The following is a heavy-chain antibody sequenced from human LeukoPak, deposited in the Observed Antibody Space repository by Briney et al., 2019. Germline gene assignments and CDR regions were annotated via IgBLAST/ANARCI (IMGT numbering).Heavy chain of an antibody. V-gene: IGHV1-24*01. CDR3: ATAPSSWYVANFDY. Sequence: ASVKVSCKVSGYTLTELSMHWVRQAPGKGLEWMGGFDPEDGETIYAQKFQGRVTMTEDTSADTAYMELSSLRSEDTAVYYCATAPSSWYVANFDYWGQGTLVTVSS. CDR1: GYTLTELS. J-gene: IGHJ4*02. CDR2: FDPEDGET. D-gene: IGHD6-13*01.